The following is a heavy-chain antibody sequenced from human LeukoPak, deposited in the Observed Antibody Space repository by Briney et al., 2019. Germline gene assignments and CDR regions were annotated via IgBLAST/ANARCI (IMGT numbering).Heavy chain of an antibody. J-gene: IGHJ4*02. V-gene: IGHV3-74*01. CDR3: ARLSYSGSYYYDVYDY. CDR2: INSDGSST. CDR1: GFTFSSYW. Sequence: GGSLRLSCAASGFTFSSYWMHWVRQAPGKGLVWVSRINSDGSSTSYADSVKGRFTISRDNAKNTLYLQMNSLRAEDTAVYYCARLSYSGSYYYDVYDYWGQGTLSPSPQ. D-gene: IGHD3-22*01.